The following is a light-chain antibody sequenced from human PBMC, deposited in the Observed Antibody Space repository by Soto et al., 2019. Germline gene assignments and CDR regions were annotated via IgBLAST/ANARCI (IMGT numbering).Light chain of an antibody. CDR3: QEYLQWPPGM. J-gene: IGKJ1*01. CDR2: GAY. CDR1: QSVSSN. Sequence: IVMTQSPAALSVSPGKRATLSCSASQSVSSNLAWYQQKPRQAPRLLIYGAYTRATGIPARFSGSGSGTEFTPTISSLQSEDFAVYYCQEYLQWPPGMFGQGTKVDIK. V-gene: IGKV3-15*01.